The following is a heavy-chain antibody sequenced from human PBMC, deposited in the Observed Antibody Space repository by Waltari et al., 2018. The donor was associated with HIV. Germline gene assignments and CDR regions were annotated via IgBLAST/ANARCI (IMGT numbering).Heavy chain of an antibody. CDR3: VRHNRSGLVVGRRTNGGFVDY. D-gene: IGHD2-15*01. CDR1: RDSIAKSKNH. CDR2: IYYNGAA. Sequence: QLQESGPGLVKPSETLSIICNVSRDSIAKSKNHWGWIRQPPGGGLDWMGTIYYNGAATDNPSLKSRLTISVDTTKMQFSLKLKSVTVAETSVYFCVRHNRSGLVVGRRTNGGFVDYWGRGIRVIVSS. J-gene: IGHJ4*01. V-gene: IGHV4-39*01.